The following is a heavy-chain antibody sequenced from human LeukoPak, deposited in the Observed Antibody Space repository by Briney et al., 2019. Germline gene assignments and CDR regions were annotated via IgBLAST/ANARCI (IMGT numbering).Heavy chain of an antibody. D-gene: IGHD6-19*01. Sequence: GGSLRLSCAASGFTFSSYSMNWVRQAPGKGLEWVSSISSSSSYIYYADSVKGRFTISRDNAKNSLYLQMNSLRAEDTAVYYCARDPKTGYSSGWYDFQQVPPSNDCWGQGTLVTVSS. CDR2: ISSSSSYI. V-gene: IGHV3-21*01. CDR1: GFTFSSYS. CDR3: ARDPKTGYSSGWYDFQQVPPSNDC. J-gene: IGHJ4*02.